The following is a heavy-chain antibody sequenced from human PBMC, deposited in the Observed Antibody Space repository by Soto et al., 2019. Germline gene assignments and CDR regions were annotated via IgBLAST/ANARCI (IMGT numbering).Heavy chain of an antibody. V-gene: IGHV3-15*01. CDR2: IKKKSDGGTT. CDR1: GFTFSNAW. Sequence: EVQLVESGGGLVKPGGSLRLSCAASGFTFSNAWRSWVRQTPGKGLELVGRIKKKSDGGTTLYAAPVKGRFIISRDDSENMLSLQMSRLNADDTGVYYCVTEGFIAGYHALDSWGQGTLVTVAS. D-gene: IGHD3-9*01. CDR3: VTEGFIAGYHALDS. J-gene: IGHJ4*02.